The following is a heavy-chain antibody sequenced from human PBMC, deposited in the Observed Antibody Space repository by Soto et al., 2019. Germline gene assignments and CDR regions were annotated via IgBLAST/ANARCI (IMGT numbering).Heavy chain of an antibody. D-gene: IGHD6-13*01. J-gene: IGHJ4*02. V-gene: IGHV4-39*01. CDR3: ARHLGTMRSDSWYYFDS. CDR2: IYYSGST. CDR1: GGSISSSNYY. Sequence: QLQLQESGPGLVKPSETLSLTCSVSGGSISSSNYYWGWIRQPPGKGLEWIGSIYYSGSTYYNPSLRIRITIPVDTSKSQFSLKVSSVPAADTAVYYCARHLGTMRSDSWYYFDSWDQGTLVTVSS.